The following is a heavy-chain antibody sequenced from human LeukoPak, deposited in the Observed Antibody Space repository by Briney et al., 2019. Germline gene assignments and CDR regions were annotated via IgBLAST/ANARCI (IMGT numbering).Heavy chain of an antibody. CDR1: GYTFTGYY. J-gene: IGHJ4*02. CDR2: INPNSGGT. CDR3: AINYGDYFTSYFDY. V-gene: IGHV1-2*02. Sequence: ASVTVSCTASGYTFTGYYMHWVRQAPGQGLEWMGWINPNSGGTNYAQKFQGRVTMTRDTSISTAYTELSRLRSDDTAVYYCAINYGDYFTSYFDYWGQGTLVTVSS. D-gene: IGHD4-17*01.